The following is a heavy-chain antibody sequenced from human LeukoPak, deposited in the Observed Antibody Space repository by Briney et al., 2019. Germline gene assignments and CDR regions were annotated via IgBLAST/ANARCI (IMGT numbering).Heavy chain of an antibody. Sequence: GGSLRLSCAASGFTFSSYSMNWVRQAPGKGLEWVSSISSRSSYIYYADSVKGRFTISRDNSKNTLYLQMNSLRAEDTAVYYCARDVAAPGGVYFDYWGQGTLVTVSS. CDR1: GFTFSSYS. D-gene: IGHD3-16*01. CDR3: ARDVAAPGGVYFDY. CDR2: ISSRSSYI. J-gene: IGHJ4*02. V-gene: IGHV3-21*01.